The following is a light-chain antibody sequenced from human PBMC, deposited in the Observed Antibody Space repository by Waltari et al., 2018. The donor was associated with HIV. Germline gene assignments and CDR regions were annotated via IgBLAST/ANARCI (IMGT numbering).Light chain of an antibody. J-gene: IGLJ3*02. Sequence: QSVLTQPPSASGTPGQRVTISCSGSSSNIGSNTVNWYQQLPGTAPKLLIYSNNPRPSVVPDRFSGSKSVTSASLAISGLQSEDEADYYCAAWDDSLNCWVFGGGTKLTVL. CDR2: SNN. CDR3: AAWDDSLNCWV. V-gene: IGLV1-44*01. CDR1: SSNIGSNT.